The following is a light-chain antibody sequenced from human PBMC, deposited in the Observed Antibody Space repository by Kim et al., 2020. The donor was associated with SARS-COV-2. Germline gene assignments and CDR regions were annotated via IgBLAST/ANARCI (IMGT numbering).Light chain of an antibody. CDR3: GTWDSSLSVVV. J-gene: IGLJ2*01. CDR1: SSHIGTNY. V-gene: IGLV1-51*01. Sequence: GQQVTISCSGSSSHIGTNYVSWCQQLPGTAPNLLIYDNHKRPSGIPDRFSGSKSGTSATLGITGLQTGDEADYYCGTWDSSLSVVVFGGGTQLTVL. CDR2: DNH.